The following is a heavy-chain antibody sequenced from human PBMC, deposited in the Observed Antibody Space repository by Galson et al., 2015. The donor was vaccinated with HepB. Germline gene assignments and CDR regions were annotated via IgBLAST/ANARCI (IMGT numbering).Heavy chain of an antibody. V-gene: IGHV6-1*01. D-gene: IGHD7-27*01. CDR2: TYYRSKWYY. J-gene: IGHJ4*02. Sequence: CAISGDSVSSNRAAWNWIRQSPSRGLEWLGRTYYRSKWYYGYAVSVKSRITINPDTSKNQFSLHLNSVTPEDTAVYYCARSAGDLGYWGQGTLVTVSS. CDR3: ARSAGDLGY. CDR1: GDSVSSNRAA.